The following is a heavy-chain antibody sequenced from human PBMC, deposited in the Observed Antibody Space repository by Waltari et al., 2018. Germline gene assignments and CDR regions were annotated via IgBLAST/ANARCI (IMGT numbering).Heavy chain of an antibody. V-gene: IGHV1-69-2*01. J-gene: IGHJ6*03. CDR2: VDPEDGET. CDR3: ATQPLGYYYYYMDV. Sequence: VQVLQSGAEVKKPGASVKVSCKASGYTFSNYGITWVRQAPGKGLEWMGRVDPEDGETIYAEKFQGRVTITADTSTDTAYMELSSLRSEDTAVYYCATQPLGYYYYYMDVWGKGTTVTVSS. D-gene: IGHD6-13*01. CDR1: GYTFSNYG.